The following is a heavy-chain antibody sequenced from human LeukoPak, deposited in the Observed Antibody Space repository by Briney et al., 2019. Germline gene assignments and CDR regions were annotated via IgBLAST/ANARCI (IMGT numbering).Heavy chain of an antibody. J-gene: IGHJ3*02. Sequence: QSGGSLRLSCAASGFTFSSYGMHWVRQAPGKGLEWVAVISYDGSNKYYADSVKGRFTISRDNSKNTLYLQMNSLRAEDTAVCYCAKELGRVGATGDAFDIWGQGTMVTVSS. CDR2: ISYDGSNK. D-gene: IGHD1-26*01. CDR1: GFTFSSYG. V-gene: IGHV3-30*18. CDR3: AKELGRVGATGDAFDI.